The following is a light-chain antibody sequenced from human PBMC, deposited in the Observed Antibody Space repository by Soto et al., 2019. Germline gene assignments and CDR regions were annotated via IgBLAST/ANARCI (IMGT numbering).Light chain of an antibody. J-gene: IGKJ1*01. V-gene: IGKV3-20*01. CDR2: GAS. CDR1: QSVSINY. Sequence: ETVLTQSPGTLSLSPGERATLSCRATQSVSINYLAWYQQKSGQAPRLLIYGASSRATGIPDRFSGGGSGTDFTLTITRLEPEYFVVCFCLRYGGLPRTLGQGTQLDSK. CDR3: LRYGGLPRT.